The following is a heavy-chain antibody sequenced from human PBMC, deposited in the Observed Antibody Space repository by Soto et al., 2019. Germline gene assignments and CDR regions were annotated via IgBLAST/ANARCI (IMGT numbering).Heavy chain of an antibody. CDR1: GFTFSSYA. CDR2: ISGSGGST. Sequence: GGSLRLSCAASGFTFSSYAMSWVRQAPGKGLEWVSAISGSGGSTYYADPVKGRFTISRDNSKNTLYLQMNSLRAEDTAVYYCAKGSYFDWFPNDAFDIWGQGTMVTVSS. J-gene: IGHJ3*02. V-gene: IGHV3-23*01. CDR3: AKGSYFDWFPNDAFDI. D-gene: IGHD3-9*01.